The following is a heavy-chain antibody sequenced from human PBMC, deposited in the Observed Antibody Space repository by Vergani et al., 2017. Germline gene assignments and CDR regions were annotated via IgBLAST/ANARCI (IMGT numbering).Heavy chain of an antibody. Sequence: QVQLVESGGGVVQPGRSLRLSCAASGFTFSSYAMHWVRQAPGKGLEWVAVISYDGSNKYYADSVKGRFTISRDNSKNTLYLQMNSLRAEDTAVYYCARGGCSGGSCPLDYWGQGTLVTVSS. J-gene: IGHJ4*02. CDR2: ISYDGSNK. D-gene: IGHD2-15*01. CDR1: GFTFSSYA. V-gene: IGHV3-30-3*01. CDR3: ARGGCSGGSCPLDY.